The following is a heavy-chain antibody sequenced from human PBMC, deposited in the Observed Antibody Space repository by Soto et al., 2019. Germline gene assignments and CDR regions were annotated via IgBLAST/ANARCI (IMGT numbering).Heavy chain of an antibody. D-gene: IGHD1-1*01. V-gene: IGHV3-48*01. CDR1: GFTFSSYS. J-gene: IGHJ5*02. CDR2: ISSSSSTI. Sequence: PGGSLRLSCAASGFTFSSYSMNWVRQAPGKGLEWVSYISSSSSTIYYADSVKGRFTISRDNAKNSLYLQMNSLRAEDTAVYYWERGFWKDVSWFDPWGQGNLVTVSS. CDR3: ERGFWKDVSWFDP.